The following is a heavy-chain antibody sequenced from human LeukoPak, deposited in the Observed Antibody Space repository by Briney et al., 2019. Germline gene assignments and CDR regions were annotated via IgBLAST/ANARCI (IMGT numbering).Heavy chain of an antibody. Sequence: ETLSLTCAVYGGSFSGYYWSWIRQPPGNGLEWVSAISGSGGSTYYADSVKGRFTISRDNSKNTLYLQMNSLRAEDTAVYYCAKSGVWFGEPLNYYYYGMDVWGQGTTVTVSS. CDR2: ISGSGGST. J-gene: IGHJ6*02. CDR1: GGSFSGYY. V-gene: IGHV3-23*01. CDR3: AKSGVWFGEPLNYYYYGMDV. D-gene: IGHD3-10*01.